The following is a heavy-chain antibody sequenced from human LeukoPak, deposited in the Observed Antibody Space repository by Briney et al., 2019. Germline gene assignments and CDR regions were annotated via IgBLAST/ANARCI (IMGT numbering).Heavy chain of an antibody. D-gene: IGHD3-22*01. CDR1: GGSISSYY. J-gene: IGHJ4*02. CDR3: ARGFKTRGGSSGYYYDY. CDR2: IYYSGST. V-gene: IGHV4-59*01. Sequence: SETLSLTCTVSGGSISSYYWSWIRQPPRKGLEWIGYIYYSGSTNYNPSLKSRVTISVDTSKNQFSLKLSSVTAADTAVYYCARGFKTRGGSSGYYYDYWGQGTLVTVSS.